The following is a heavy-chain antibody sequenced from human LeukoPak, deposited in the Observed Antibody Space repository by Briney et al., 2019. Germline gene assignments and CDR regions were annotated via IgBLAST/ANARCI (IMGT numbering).Heavy chain of an antibody. CDR1: AGSFSGYY. Sequence: SETLSLTCAVYAGSFSGYYWSWIRQPPGKGLEWIGEINHSGSTNYNPSLKSRVTISVDTSKNQFSLKLSSVTAADTAVYYCARYSYGYWGFDYWGQGTLVTVSS. CDR3: ARYSYGYWGFDY. J-gene: IGHJ4*02. D-gene: IGHD5-18*01. CDR2: INHSGST. V-gene: IGHV4-34*01.